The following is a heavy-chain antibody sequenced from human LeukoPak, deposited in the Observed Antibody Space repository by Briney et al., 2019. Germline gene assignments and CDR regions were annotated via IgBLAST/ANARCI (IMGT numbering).Heavy chain of an antibody. J-gene: IGHJ4*02. CDR1: AYTFTSYG. CDR2: IIPIFGTA. Sequence: GASVKVSCKASAYTFTSYGISWVRQAPGQGLEWMGGIIPIFGTANYAQKFQGRVTITTDESTSTAYMELSSLRSEDTAVYYCARALQRRWLQRYYFDYWGQGTLVTVSS. CDR3: ARALQRRWLQRYYFDY. D-gene: IGHD5-24*01. V-gene: IGHV1-69*05.